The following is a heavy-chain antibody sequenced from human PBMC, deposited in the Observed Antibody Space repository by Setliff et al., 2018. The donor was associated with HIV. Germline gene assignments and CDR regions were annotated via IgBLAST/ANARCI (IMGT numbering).Heavy chain of an antibody. Sequence: SETLSLTCAVSGYSISSGYYWGWVRQPPGKGLEWIGNIYYSGSTYYNPSLKSRVTISLDTSKNQFSLKLSSVTAADTAVYYCARVQRVGSVEGYFDYWGQGTLVTVSS. V-gene: IGHV4-38-2*01. D-gene: IGHD3-10*01. CDR2: IYYSGST. J-gene: IGHJ4*02. CDR3: ARVQRVGSVEGYFDY. CDR1: GYSISSGYY.